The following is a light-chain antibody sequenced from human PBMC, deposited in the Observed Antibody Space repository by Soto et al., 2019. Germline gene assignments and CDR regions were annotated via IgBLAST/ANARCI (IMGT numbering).Light chain of an antibody. CDR1: QSISNY. V-gene: IGKV3-11*01. CDR2: DAS. J-gene: IGKJ4*01. Sequence: EIVLTQSPGTLSLSPGERATLSCRASQSISNYLAWYQHKPGQAPRLLISDASKRASGVPARFSGSGSGTDFTLTISSLEPEDFAVYYCQQRSQWPPLTFGGGMTVEIK. CDR3: QQRSQWPPLT.